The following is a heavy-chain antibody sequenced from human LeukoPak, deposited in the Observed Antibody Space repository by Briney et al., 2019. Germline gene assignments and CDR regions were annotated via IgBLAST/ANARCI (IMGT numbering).Heavy chain of an antibody. J-gene: IGHJ3*01. D-gene: IGHD3-10*02. CDR3: ARGVRPDAYDV. Sequence: PGGSLRLSCVVSGLTFSSYSMSWVRQAPGKGLDWVSGISASGGDTWYPDSVKGRFTISRDNSKNTLFLQMSSLRAEDTAVYYCARGVRPDAYDVWGQGTMVTVSS. CDR1: GLTFSSYS. CDR2: ISASGGDT. V-gene: IGHV3-23*01.